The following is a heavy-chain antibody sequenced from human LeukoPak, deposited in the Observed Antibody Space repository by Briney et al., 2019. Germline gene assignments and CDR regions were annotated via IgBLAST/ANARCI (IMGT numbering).Heavy chain of an antibody. D-gene: IGHD1-26*01. J-gene: IGHJ4*02. Sequence: GGSLRLSCAASGFTFSIYGMHWVRQAPGKGLEWVAFIRFDGSNKYYVDSVKGRFTISRDNSKNTLYLQMNSLRAEDTAVYYCARDMAVGHLKYSGSAGDYWGQGTLVTVSS. CDR1: GFTFSIYG. CDR3: ARDMAVGHLKYSGSAGDY. V-gene: IGHV3-30*02. CDR2: IRFDGSNK.